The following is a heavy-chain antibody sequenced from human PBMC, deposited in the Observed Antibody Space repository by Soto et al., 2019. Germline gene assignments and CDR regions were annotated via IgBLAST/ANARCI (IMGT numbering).Heavy chain of an antibody. CDR2: INAGNGNT. V-gene: IGHV1-3*01. CDR3: ARGYSSGWYSEFDY. CDR1: GYTFSSHA. Sequence: GASVKVSCKASGYTFSSHAMHWVRQAPGQRLEWMGWINAGNGNTKYSQKFQGRVTITRDTSASTAYMELSSLRSEDTAVYYCARGYSSGWYSEFDYWGQGALVTVSS. D-gene: IGHD6-19*01. J-gene: IGHJ4*02.